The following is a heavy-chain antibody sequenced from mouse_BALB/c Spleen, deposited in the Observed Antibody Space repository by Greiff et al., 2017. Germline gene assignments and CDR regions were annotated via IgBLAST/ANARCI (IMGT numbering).Heavy chain of an antibody. CDR2: ISSGGSYT. CDR1: GFTFSSYT. CDR3: SREGGNYRYFDV. D-gene: IGHD1-1*02. J-gene: IGHJ1*01. V-gene: IGHV5-6-4*01. Sequence: EVNLVESGGGLVKPGGSLKLSCAASGFTFSSYTMSWVRQTPEKRLEWVATISSGGSYTYYPDSVKGRFTISRDNAKNTLYLQMSSLKSEDTAMYYCSREGGNYRYFDVWGAGTTVTVSS.